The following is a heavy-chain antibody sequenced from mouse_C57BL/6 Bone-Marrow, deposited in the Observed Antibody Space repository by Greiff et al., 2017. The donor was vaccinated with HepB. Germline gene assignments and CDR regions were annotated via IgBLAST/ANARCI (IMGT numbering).Heavy chain of an antibody. Sequence: QVQLQQPGAELVKPGASVKMSCKASGYTFTSYWITWVKQRPGQGLEWIGDIYPGSGSTNYNEKLKSKATLTVDTSSSTAYMQRSSLTSEDSAVYYCARSRLLRWYYFDYWGQGTTLTVSS. V-gene: IGHV1-55*01. J-gene: IGHJ2*01. CDR3: ARSRLLRWYYFDY. D-gene: IGHD1-1*02. CDR2: IYPGSGST. CDR1: GYTFTSYW.